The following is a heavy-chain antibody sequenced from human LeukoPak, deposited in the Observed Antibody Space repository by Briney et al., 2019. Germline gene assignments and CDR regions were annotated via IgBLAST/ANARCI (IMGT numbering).Heavy chain of an antibody. J-gene: IGHJ4*02. CDR3: ARDSSRRWDYYDSSGPED. CDR1: GFTFSDFQ. Sequence: GESLRLSCAASGFTFSDFQMTWIRHVPGKGLEWISAISSSGTSISYADSVKGRFTISRDNSKNTLYLQMNSLRAEDTAVYYCARDSSRRWDYYDSSGPEDWGQGTLVTVSS. D-gene: IGHD3-22*01. CDR2: ISSSGTSI. V-gene: IGHV3-11*04.